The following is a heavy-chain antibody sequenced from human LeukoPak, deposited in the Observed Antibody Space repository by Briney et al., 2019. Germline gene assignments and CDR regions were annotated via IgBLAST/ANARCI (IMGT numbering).Heavy chain of an antibody. D-gene: IGHD3-22*01. CDR1: GGSFSGYF. CDR2: ITDTGIP. Sequence: SETLSLTCALSGGSFSGYFCSWIRQPPGKGPEWIGEITDTGIPNYNPSLKRRVTISVDTSKNQFSLKLTSVTAADAAVYYCASERRSGGYYSGRNNAFDVWGQGTVVTVSS. J-gene: IGHJ3*01. V-gene: IGHV4-34*01. CDR3: ASERRSGGYYSGRNNAFDV.